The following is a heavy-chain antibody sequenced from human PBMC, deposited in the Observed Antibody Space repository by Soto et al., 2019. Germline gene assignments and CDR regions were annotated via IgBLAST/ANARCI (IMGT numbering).Heavy chain of an antibody. CDR2: IYYSGST. CDR3: ARDRGSFYI. V-gene: IGHV4-59*01. J-gene: IGHJ4*02. D-gene: IGHD6-25*01. CDR1: GGSISSYY. Sequence: SETLSLTCTVSGGSISSYYWSWIRQPPGKGLEWIGYIYYSGSTNYNPSLKSRVTISVDTSKNQFSLKLSSVTAADTTVYSVARDRGSFYIWGKVPLVPVFS.